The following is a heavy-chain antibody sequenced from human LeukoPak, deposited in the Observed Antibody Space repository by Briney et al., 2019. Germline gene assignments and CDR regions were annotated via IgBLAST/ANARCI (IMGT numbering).Heavy chain of an antibody. CDR3: AREGDGYNMYFDY. V-gene: IGHV3-30-3*01. Sequence: GGSLRLSCAASGFTFSSYAMHWVRQAPGKGLEWVAVISYDGSNKYYADSVKGRFTISRDNSKNTLYLQMNSLRAEDTAVYYCAREGDGYNMYFDYWGQETLVTVSS. CDR1: GFTFSSYA. CDR2: ISYDGSNK. J-gene: IGHJ4*02. D-gene: IGHD5-24*01.